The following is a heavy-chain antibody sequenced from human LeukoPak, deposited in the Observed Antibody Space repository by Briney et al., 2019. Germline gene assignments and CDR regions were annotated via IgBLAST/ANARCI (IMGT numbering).Heavy chain of an antibody. V-gene: IGHV3-7*03. CDR2: IKQDGSEK. CDR3: ASGRFDP. J-gene: IGHJ5*02. Sequence: GGSLRLSCAASGFTVSSNYMSWVRQAPGKGLEWVANIKQDGSEKYYVDSVKGRFTISRDNAKNSLYLQMNSLRAEDTAVYYCASGRFDPWGQGTLVTVSS. CDR1: GFTVSSNY.